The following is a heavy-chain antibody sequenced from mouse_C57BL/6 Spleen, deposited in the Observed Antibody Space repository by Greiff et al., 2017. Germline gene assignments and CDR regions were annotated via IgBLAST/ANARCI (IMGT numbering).Heavy chain of an antibody. J-gene: IGHJ2*01. Sequence: VQLQPSGAELVQPGASVKLSCTASGFNIKAYYMHWVKQRTEQGLEWSGRMDPEDGETKYAPKFQGKATITADTSSNTAYLQLIRLTSEDTAVYYCASTMVTTGDYWGQGTTLTVSS. V-gene: IGHV14-2*01. CDR2: MDPEDGET. CDR3: ASTMVTTGDY. D-gene: IGHD2-2*01. CDR1: GFNIKAYY.